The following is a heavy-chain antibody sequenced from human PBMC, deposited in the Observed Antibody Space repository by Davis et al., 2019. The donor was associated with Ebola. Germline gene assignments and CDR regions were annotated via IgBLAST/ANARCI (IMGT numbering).Heavy chain of an antibody. V-gene: IGHV3-30*19. CDR2: ISYDGSNK. D-gene: IGHD3-22*01. CDR3: ARDPGKWFPNWFDP. J-gene: IGHJ5*02. CDR1: GFTFSSYG. Sequence: GESLKISCAASGFTFSSYGMHWVRQAPGKGLEWVAVISYDGSNKYYADSVKGRFTISRDNSKNTLYLQMNSLRAEDTAVYYCARDPGKWFPNWFDPWGQGTLVTVSS.